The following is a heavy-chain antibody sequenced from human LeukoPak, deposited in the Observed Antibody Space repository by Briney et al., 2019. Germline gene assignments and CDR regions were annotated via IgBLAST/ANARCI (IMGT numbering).Heavy chain of an antibody. V-gene: IGHV1-18*01. CDR2: ISAYNGNT. J-gene: IGHJ4*02. CDR3: ARDSRGYSYVYRFIRFDY. CDR1: GYTFTSYG. D-gene: IGHD5-18*01. Sequence: GASVKVSCKASGYTFTSYGISWVRQAPGQGLEWMGWISAYNGNTNYAQKLQGRVTMTTDTSTSTAYMELRSLRSDDTAVYYCARDSRGYSYVYRFIRFDYWGQGTLVTVSS.